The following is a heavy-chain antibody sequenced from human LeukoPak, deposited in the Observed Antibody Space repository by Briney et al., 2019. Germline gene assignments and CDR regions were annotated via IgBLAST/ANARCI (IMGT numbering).Heavy chain of an antibody. Sequence: GGSLRLSCAASGFKFSNHWMHWVRQSPGKGLVWVARINNDGSDTSHADSVEDRFTISRDNAANTLYLQMNSLRVEDTAMYFCARNNWGIDEWGQGTLVTVSS. CDR1: GFKFSNHW. J-gene: IGHJ4*02. CDR3: ARNNWGIDE. CDR2: INNDGSDT. V-gene: IGHV3-74*01. D-gene: IGHD7-27*01.